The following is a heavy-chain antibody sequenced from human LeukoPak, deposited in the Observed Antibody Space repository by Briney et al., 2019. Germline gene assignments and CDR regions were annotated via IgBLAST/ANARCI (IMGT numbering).Heavy chain of an antibody. Sequence: SETLSLTCTVSGGSISSYYWSWIRQPPGKGLEWIGYIYYSGSTNYNPSLKSRVTISVDTSKNQFSLKLSSVTAADTAVYYCARGVVRYCSGGSCYGDDAFDIWGQGTMVTVSS. J-gene: IGHJ3*02. CDR3: ARGVVRYCSGGSCYGDDAFDI. V-gene: IGHV4-59*01. CDR1: GGSISSYY. D-gene: IGHD2-15*01. CDR2: IYYSGST.